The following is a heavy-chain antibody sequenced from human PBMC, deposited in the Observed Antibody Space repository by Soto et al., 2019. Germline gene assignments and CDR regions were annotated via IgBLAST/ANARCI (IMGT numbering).Heavy chain of an antibody. CDR2: ISAYNGNT. J-gene: IGHJ6*02. D-gene: IGHD6-19*01. Sequence: QVQLVQSGAEVKKPGASVKVSCKASGYTFTSYGISWVRQAPGQGLEWMGWISAYNGNTNYAQKLQGRVTMTTDTSTRTADMEQRSLRADDTAGYYCAGDFCSSGCTPHGYYCYGMDVWGQGTTVTVSS. CDR3: AGDFCSSGCTPHGYYCYGMDV. CDR1: GYTFTSYG. V-gene: IGHV1-18*01.